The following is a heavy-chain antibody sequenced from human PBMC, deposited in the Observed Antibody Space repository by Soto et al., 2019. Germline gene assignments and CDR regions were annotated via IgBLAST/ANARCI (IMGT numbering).Heavy chain of an antibody. J-gene: IGHJ4*02. CDR2: INHSGST. CDR3: ARGAGSSTDSKSGYSYGLDY. V-gene: IGHV4-34*01. Sequence: SETLSLTCAVYGGSFSGYYWSWIRQPPGKGLEWIGEINHSGSTNYNPSLKSRVTISVDTSKNQFSLKLSSVTAADTAVYYCARGAGSSTDSKSGYSYGLDYWGQGTLVTVSS. CDR1: GGSFSGYY. D-gene: IGHD5-18*01.